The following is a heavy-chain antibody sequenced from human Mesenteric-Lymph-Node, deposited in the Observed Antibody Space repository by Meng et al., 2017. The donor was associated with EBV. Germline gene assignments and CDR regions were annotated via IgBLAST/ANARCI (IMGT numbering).Heavy chain of an antibody. CDR1: WFSLSTYAVG. CDR3: VHGRGGGNSAIFDY. D-gene: IGHD4-23*01. J-gene: IGHJ4*02. CDR2: IYWDDDE. V-gene: IGHV2-5*02. Sequence: QITLKESGPTLVKPTQTLTLTCTXSWFSLSTYAVGVGWIRQPPGKALEWLALIYWDDDERYSPSLKSRLTITKDTSINQVVLTMTNMDPVDTATYYCVHGRGGGNSAIFDYWGQGTLVTVSS.